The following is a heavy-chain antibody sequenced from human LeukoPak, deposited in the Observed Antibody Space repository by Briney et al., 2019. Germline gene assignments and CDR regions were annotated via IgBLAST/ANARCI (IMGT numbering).Heavy chain of an antibody. CDR1: GYTFTGYY. CDR2: INPNSGGT. J-gene: IGHJ5*02. CDR3: ASMGDYGTDNWFDP. V-gene: IGHV1-2*02. Sequence: ASVKVSCKASGYTFTGYYMHWVRQAPGQGLEWMGWINPNSGGTNYAQKLQGRVTITRGTSIDTAYMELSSLRSEDTAVYYCASMGDYGTDNWFDPWGQGTLVTVSS. D-gene: IGHD4-17*01.